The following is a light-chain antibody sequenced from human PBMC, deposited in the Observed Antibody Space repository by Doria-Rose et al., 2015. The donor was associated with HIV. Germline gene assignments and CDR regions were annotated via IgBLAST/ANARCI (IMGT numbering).Light chain of an antibody. CDR1: QSTGSF. Sequence: DIRLTQSPSSLSASVGDRVTITCRASQSTGSFLNWYQQEPGKAPKLLIYAASSVQNGVPSRFSGSGSGTDFTLTISSLQPEDFATYFCQQSYSTPLTFGGGTKAEIK. V-gene: IGKV1-39*01. CDR2: AAS. J-gene: IGKJ4*01. CDR3: QQSYSTPLT.